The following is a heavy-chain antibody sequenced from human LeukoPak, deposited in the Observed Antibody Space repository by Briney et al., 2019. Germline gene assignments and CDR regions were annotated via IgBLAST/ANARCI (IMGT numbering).Heavy chain of an antibody. V-gene: IGHV4-4*07. CDR1: GGSISSYY. D-gene: IGHD2-2*01. J-gene: IGHJ6*02. CDR3: ARGGAPAATYYYHAMDV. CDR2: IYTSGST. Sequence: SETLSLTCTVSGGSISSYYWSWIRQPAGKGPEWIGRIYTSGSTNYNPSLKSRVTMSVDTSKNQFFLKLSSVTAADTAVYYCARGGAPAATYYYHAMDVWGQGTTVTVSS.